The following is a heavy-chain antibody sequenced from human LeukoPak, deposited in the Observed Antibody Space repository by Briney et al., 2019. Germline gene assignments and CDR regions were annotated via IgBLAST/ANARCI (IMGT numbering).Heavy chain of an antibody. J-gene: IGHJ4*02. CDR3: ARAGANFKTSPFDY. CDR2: ISSSSSYI. D-gene: IGHD4/OR15-4a*01. Sequence: GGSLRLSCAASGFTFSSYSMNWVRQAPGKGLEWVSSISSSSSYIYYADSVKGRFTISRGNAKNSLYLQMNSLRAEDTAVYYCARAGANFKTSPFDYWGQGTLVTVSS. V-gene: IGHV3-21*01. CDR1: GFTFSSYS.